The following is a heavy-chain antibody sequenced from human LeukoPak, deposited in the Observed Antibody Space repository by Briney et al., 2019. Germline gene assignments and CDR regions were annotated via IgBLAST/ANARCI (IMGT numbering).Heavy chain of an antibody. Sequence: SETLSLTRTVSGYSIRSGFYWGWIRQPPGKGLEWIGNIYHSGITYYTPSLKSRVTISVDTSKNQFYLKLSSVTAADTAVYYCARAVGSFDWLPLFDYWGQGTLVTVSS. CDR2: IYHSGIT. D-gene: IGHD3-9*01. CDR3: ARAVGSFDWLPLFDY. CDR1: GYSIRSGFY. J-gene: IGHJ4*02. V-gene: IGHV4-38-2*02.